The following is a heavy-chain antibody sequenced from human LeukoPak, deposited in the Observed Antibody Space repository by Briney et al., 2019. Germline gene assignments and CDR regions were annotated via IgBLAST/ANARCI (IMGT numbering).Heavy chain of an antibody. J-gene: IGHJ1*01. CDR1: GFTFSSYG. CDR2: ISYDGSNK. V-gene: IGHV3-30*03. Sequence: HTGGSLRLSCAASGFTFSSYGMHWVRQAPGKGLEWVAVISYDGSNKYYADSVKGRFTIPRDNSKNTLYLQMNSLRAEDTAVYYCAPTSSSSWPGYFQHWGQGTLVTVSS. D-gene: IGHD6-13*01. CDR3: APTSSSSWPGYFQH.